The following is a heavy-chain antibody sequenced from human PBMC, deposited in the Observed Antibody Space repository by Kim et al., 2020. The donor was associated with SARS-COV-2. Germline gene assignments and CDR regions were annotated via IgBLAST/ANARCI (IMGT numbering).Heavy chain of an antibody. CDR1: GYTFTSYG. Sequence: PSVKVSCKASGYTFTSYGISWVRQAPGQGLEWMGWISAYNGNTNYAQKLQGRVTMTTDTSTSTAYMELRSLRSDDTAVYYCARDLISYTIFGVVTRKYFDYWGQGTLVTVSS. J-gene: IGHJ4*02. CDR2: ISAYNGNT. CDR3: ARDLISYTIFGVVTRKYFDY. V-gene: IGHV1-18*04. D-gene: IGHD3-3*01.